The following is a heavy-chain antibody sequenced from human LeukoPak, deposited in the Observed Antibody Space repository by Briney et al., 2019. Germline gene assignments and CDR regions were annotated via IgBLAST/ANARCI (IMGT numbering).Heavy chain of an antibody. CDR2: INPNSGGT. V-gene: IGHV1-2*02. CDR3: AISYYGSGKRWFDP. Sequence: ASVKVSCKASGYTFTGYYMHWVRQAPGQGLEWMGWINPNSGGTNYAQKFQGRVTMTRDTSISTAYMELSRLRSEDTAVYYCAISYYGSGKRWFDPWGQGTLVTVSS. J-gene: IGHJ5*02. D-gene: IGHD3-10*01. CDR1: GYTFTGYY.